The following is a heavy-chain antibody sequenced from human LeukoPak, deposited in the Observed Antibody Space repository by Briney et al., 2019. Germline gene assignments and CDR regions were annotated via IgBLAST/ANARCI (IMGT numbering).Heavy chain of an antibody. D-gene: IGHD3-10*01. CDR2: ISNSGGST. CDR1: AFTFSTYA. CDR3: ARGEVFFDY. Sequence: GGSLTLSCAASAFTFSTYAMSWVRQAPGKGLEWVSGISNSGGSTPYADSVRGRFTISRDNAKNSLYLKMNSLGAEDTAVYYCARGEVFFDYWGQGTLVTVSS. V-gene: IGHV3-23*01. J-gene: IGHJ4*02.